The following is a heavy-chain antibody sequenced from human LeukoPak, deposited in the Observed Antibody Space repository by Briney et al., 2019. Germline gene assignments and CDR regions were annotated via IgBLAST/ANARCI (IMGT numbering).Heavy chain of an antibody. V-gene: IGHV4-59*12. CDR3: ARDFAGDTASSHFDY. Sequence: PSETLSLTCTVSGGSISSYYWSWIRQPPGKGLEWIGYIYYSGSTNYNPSLKSRVTISVDTSKNQFSLKLSSVTAADTAVYYCARDFAGDTASSHFDYWGQGTLVTVSS. CDR2: IYYSGST. J-gene: IGHJ4*02. D-gene: IGHD5-18*01. CDR1: GGSISSYY.